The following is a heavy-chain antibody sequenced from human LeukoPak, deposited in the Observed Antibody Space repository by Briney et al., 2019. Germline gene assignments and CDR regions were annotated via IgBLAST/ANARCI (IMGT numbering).Heavy chain of an antibody. CDR3: TRGGLTFGGD. J-gene: IGHJ4*02. CDR2: IHHSGTT. Sequence: SETLSLTCTVSGGSISGYYWSWIRQPPGKGLEWIGEIHHSGTTNYNPSLKSRVTISVDKSKNQFSLKLTSVTAADTAVYYCTRGGLTFGGDWGQGTLVTVS. D-gene: IGHD3-10*01. CDR1: GGSISGYY. V-gene: IGHV4-34*01.